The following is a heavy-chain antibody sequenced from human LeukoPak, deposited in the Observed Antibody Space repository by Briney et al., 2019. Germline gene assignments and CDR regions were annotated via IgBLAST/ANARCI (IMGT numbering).Heavy chain of an antibody. D-gene: IGHD3-9*01. Sequence: GASLKVSCKASGYTLTGYYMYWVRQTPRQRREWMGGINPNSGGTNYAQKFQGRVTMTRDTSISTAYMELSRLRSDDTAVYYCARVDLTGYYAAPLSFDYWGQGTLVTVSS. CDR1: GYTLTGYY. CDR2: INPNSGGT. V-gene: IGHV1-2*02. J-gene: IGHJ4*02. CDR3: ARVDLTGYYAAPLSFDY.